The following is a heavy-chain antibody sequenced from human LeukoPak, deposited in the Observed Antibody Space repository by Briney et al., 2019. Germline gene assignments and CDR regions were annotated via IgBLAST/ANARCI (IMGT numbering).Heavy chain of an antibody. D-gene: IGHD3-9*01. Sequence: PSETLSLTCAVYGGSFSGYYWSWIRQPPGKGLEWIGEINHSGSTNYNPSLKSRVTISVDTSKNQFSLKLSCVTAADTAVYYCARALLTGYYPFDYWGQGTLVTVSS. J-gene: IGHJ4*02. CDR2: INHSGST. CDR1: GGSFSGYY. CDR3: ARALLTGYYPFDY. V-gene: IGHV4-34*01.